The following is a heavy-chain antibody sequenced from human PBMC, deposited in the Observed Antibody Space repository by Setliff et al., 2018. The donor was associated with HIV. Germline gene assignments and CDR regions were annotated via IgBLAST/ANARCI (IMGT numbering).Heavy chain of an antibody. CDR3: ASFFVTTVTNQDY. V-gene: IGHV4-34*12. D-gene: IGHD4-17*01. CDR1: GGSFSGNH. J-gene: IGHJ4*02. CDR2: VLYNGGT. Sequence: SETLSLTCTIYGGSFSGNHWSWIRQSPGNGLEWIGEVLYNGGTRYNPSLENRVSMSVDTSKNQFSLKLTSVTAADTAMYYCASFFVTTVTNQDYWGQGTLVTVSS.